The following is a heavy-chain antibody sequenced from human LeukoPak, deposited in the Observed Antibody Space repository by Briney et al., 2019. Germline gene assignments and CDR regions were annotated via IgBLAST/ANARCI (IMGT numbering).Heavy chain of an antibody. CDR2: ISYDGSDK. D-gene: IGHD2/OR15-2a*01. V-gene: IGHV3-30-3*01. J-gene: IGHJ4*02. CDR3: VSFYETY. CDR1: GXXFSGXF. Sequence: GGXXRXXCVXXGXXFSGXFXXWVRQAPGKGLEWVTVISYDGSDKYYADSVKGRFTISRDNSNNTLYLQMNNLRAEDTAVYYCVSFYETYWGRGTLVTVSS.